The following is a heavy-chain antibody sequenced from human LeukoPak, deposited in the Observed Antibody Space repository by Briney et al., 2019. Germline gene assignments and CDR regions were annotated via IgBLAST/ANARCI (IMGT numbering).Heavy chain of an antibody. CDR2: INPDGSVT. CDR1: GFTFSNYW. CDR3: ARGLGYCSTTSCYTDYFDY. D-gene: IGHD2-2*02. V-gene: IGHV3-74*01. Sequence: GGSLRLSCAASGFTFSNYWMHWVRQAPGKGLVWVSRINPDGSVTSYADSVKGRFTLSRDNAKNTLYLQVSSLRAEDTAVYYCARGLGYCSTTSCYTDYFDYWGQGNLVTVSS. J-gene: IGHJ4*02.